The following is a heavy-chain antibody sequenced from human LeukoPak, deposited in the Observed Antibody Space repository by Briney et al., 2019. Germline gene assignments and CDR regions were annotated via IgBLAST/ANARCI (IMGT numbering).Heavy chain of an antibody. J-gene: IGHJ5*02. CDR1: GYTFTSYD. D-gene: IGHD3-22*01. V-gene: IGHV1-8*01. Sequence: EASVKVSCKASGYTFTSYDINWVRQATGQGLEWMGWMNPNSGNTGYAQKFQGRVTMTRNTSISTAYMELSSLRSEDTAVYYCARTRDDSRGYHEGWFDPWGQGTLVTVS. CDR3: ARTRDDSRGYHEGWFDP. CDR2: MNPNSGNT.